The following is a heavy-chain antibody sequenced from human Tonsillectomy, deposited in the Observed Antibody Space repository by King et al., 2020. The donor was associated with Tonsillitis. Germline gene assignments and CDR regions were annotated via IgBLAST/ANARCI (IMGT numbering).Heavy chain of an antibody. V-gene: IGHV1-2*02. CDR3: ARGKGTYYYDSSAYYAGDY. Sequence: VQLVQSGAEVKKPGASVKVSCKASGYTFIGYYLHWVRQAPGQGLEWMGWINPNSGGTNYAQKFQGRVTMTRDTSISTAYMGLSRLRSDDTAVYYCARGKGTYYYDSSAYYAGDYWGQGTLVTVSS. CDR1: GYTFIGYY. D-gene: IGHD3-22*01. J-gene: IGHJ4*02. CDR2: INPNSGGT.